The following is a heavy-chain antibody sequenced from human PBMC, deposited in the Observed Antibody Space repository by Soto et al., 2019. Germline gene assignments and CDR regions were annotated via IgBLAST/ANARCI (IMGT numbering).Heavy chain of an antibody. J-gene: IGHJ5*01. Sequence: QVQLVQSGAEVKKPGSSVKVSCKASGGSFRSYAVNWVRQAPGQGLECLGGIIPIFGTPYYAQKFNGRVSITADESTSTVYMDLISLTSEDTAVYYCAYSANHRYFFDSWGQGTLVTVSS. CDR1: GGSFRSYA. CDR2: IIPIFGTP. CDR3: AYSANHRYFFDS. V-gene: IGHV1-69*12. D-gene: IGHD5-18*01.